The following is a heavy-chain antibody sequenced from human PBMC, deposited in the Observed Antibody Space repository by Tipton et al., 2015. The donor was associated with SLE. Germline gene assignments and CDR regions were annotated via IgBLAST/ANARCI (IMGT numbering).Heavy chain of an antibody. D-gene: IGHD2-2*01. CDR2: VYHTGSS. Sequence: TLSLTCTVSGGSISSSSHYWGWIRQPPGKGLEWIGIVYHTGSSYYNPSLKSRVAISIDTSKSQFSLKMTSVSAADTSVYYGARRAMSTDTFESWGQGTQVTVSS. CDR1: GGSISSSSHY. CDR3: ARRAMSTDTFES. V-gene: IGHV4-39*01. J-gene: IGHJ4*02.